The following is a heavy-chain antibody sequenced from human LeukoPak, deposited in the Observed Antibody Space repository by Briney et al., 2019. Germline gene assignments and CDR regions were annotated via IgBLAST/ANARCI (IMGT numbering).Heavy chain of an antibody. D-gene: IGHD2/OR15-2a*01. CDR1: GFTFTSYS. CDR2: ISGGGGST. V-gene: IGHV3-23*01. CDR3: ARGPTRANSSDY. Sequence: GSLRLSCAASGFTFTSYSMNWVRQAPGKGLEWVSTISGGGGSTYYADSVKGRFTISRDNAKNCLYLQMNSLRAEDTAVYYCARGPTRANSSDYWGQGTLVTVSS. J-gene: IGHJ4*02.